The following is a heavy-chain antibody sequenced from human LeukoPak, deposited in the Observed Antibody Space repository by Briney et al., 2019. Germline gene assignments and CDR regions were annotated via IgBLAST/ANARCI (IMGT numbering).Heavy chain of an antibody. CDR1: GGSFSGYY. CDR2: INHSGST. J-gene: IGHJ6*03. Sequence: PSETLSLTCAVYGGSFSGYYWSWIRQPPGKGLEWIGEINHSGSTNYNPSLKSRVTISVDTSKNQFSLKLSSVTAADTAVYYCASLTQYYYDRIPYMDVWGKGTTVTVSS. D-gene: IGHD3-22*01. V-gene: IGHV4-34*01. CDR3: ASLTQYYYDRIPYMDV.